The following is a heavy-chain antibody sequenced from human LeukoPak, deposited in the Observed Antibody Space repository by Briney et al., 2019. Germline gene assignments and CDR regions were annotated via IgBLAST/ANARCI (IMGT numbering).Heavy chain of an antibody. D-gene: IGHD3/OR15-3a*01. Sequence: KPGGSLRLSCAASGFTFSNAWMSWVRQPPGKGLEWIGSIYYSGNTYYNASLKSQVSISIDTSKNQFSLRLTSVTAADTAVYYCARQTGSGLFILPGGQGTLVTVSS. J-gene: IGHJ4*02. CDR1: GFTFSNAW. CDR3: ARQTGSGLFILP. V-gene: IGHV4-39*01. CDR2: IYYSGNT.